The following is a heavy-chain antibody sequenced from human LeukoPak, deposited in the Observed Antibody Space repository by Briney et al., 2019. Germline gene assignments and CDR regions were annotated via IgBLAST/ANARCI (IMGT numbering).Heavy chain of an antibody. CDR2: MNPNSGNT. CDR3: AKPYYYGSGSYYPPAFDY. J-gene: IGHJ4*02. CDR1: GYTFTSYD. D-gene: IGHD3-10*01. Sequence: ASVKVSCKASGYTFTSYDINWVRQATGQGLEWMGWMNPNSGNTGYAQKFQGRVTMTRNTSISTAYMELSSLRAEDTAVYYCAKPYYYGSGSYYPPAFDYWGQGTLVTVSS. V-gene: IGHV1-8*01.